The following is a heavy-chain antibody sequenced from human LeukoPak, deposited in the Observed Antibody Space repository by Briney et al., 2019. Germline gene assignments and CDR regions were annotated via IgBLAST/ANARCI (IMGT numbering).Heavy chain of an antibody. CDR2: ISSGAATI. J-gene: IGHJ4*02. CDR3: ARVGVLSSSWLLY. CDR1: GFTFSSYE. Sequence: GGSLRLSCAASGFTFSSYEMNWVRQAPGKGLEWVSSISSGAATIYYADSVKGRFTISRDNAKSSLYLQMNSLRAADTAVYYCARVGVLSSSWLLYWGQGTLVTVSS. D-gene: IGHD6-13*01. V-gene: IGHV3-48*03.